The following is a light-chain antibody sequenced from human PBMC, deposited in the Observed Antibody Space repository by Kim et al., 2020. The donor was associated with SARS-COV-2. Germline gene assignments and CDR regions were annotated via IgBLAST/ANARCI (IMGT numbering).Light chain of an antibody. CDR1: SSNIGNNY. CDR2: DNN. V-gene: IGLV1-51*01. CDR3: GTWDSSLSAVV. J-gene: IGLJ2*01. Sequence: QSVLTQPPSVSAAPGQKVTISCSGSSSNIGNNYVSWYQQLPGTTPKLLIYDNNKRPSGIPDRFSGSKSGTSATLGITGLQTGDEADYYCGTWDSSLSAVVFGGGPQLTAL.